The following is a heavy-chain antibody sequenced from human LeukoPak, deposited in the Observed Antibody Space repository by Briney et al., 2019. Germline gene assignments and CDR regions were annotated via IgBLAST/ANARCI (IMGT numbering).Heavy chain of an antibody. CDR2: IFHSGST. V-gene: IGHV4-30-2*01. D-gene: IGHD6-13*01. Sequence: SQTLSLTCTVSGGSISSGGSYWSWIRQPPEKGLEWIGYIFHSGSTYYNPSLKSRVTISVDTSKNQFSLKLSSVTAADTAVYYCARDTGSWRVLGHFDAFDIWGQGTMVTVSS. CDR1: GGSISSGGSY. J-gene: IGHJ3*02. CDR3: ARDTGSWRVLGHFDAFDI.